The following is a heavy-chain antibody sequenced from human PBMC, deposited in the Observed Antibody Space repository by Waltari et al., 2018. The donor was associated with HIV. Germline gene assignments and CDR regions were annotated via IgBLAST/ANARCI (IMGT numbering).Heavy chain of an antibody. J-gene: IGHJ4*02. CDR1: GFTFSSYA. D-gene: IGHD4-17*01. CDR3: AKHPDAYGDYPFDY. CDR2: ISGSGGST. V-gene: IGHV3-23*01. Sequence: EVQLLESGGGLVQPGGSLRLSCAASGFTFSSYAMSWVRQAPGKGLEWVSVISGSGGSTYYADAVKGRFTISRENSKKTLYLQMNSLRAEDTAVNYCAKHPDAYGDYPFDYWGQGTLVTVSS.